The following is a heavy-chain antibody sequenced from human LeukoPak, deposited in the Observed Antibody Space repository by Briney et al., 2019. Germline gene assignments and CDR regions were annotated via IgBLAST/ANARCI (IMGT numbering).Heavy chain of an antibody. J-gene: IGHJ6*02. V-gene: IGHV3-15*01. D-gene: IGHD2/OR15-2a*01. CDR2: IKSKTDGGTT. CDR1: GLTFSTYS. CDR3: TTDHPFLYYYYAMDV. Sequence: GGSLRLSCAVSGLTFSTYSMTWVRQGPGGGLEWVGRIKSKTDGGTTNYAAPVKGRFTISRDDSKNTLYLQMNSLKTEDTAVYYCTTDHPFLYYYYAMDVWGQGTTVTVSS.